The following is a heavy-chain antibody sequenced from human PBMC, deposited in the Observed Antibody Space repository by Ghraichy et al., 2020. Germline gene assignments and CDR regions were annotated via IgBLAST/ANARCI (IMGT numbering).Heavy chain of an antibody. CDR3: ASRDYDGIIYY. Sequence: SETLSLTCTVSGGSISSYYWSWIRQPPGKGLEWIGYIYYSGSTNYNPSLKSRVTISVDTSKNQFSLKLSSVTAADTAVYYCASRDYDGIIYYWGQGTLVTVSS. V-gene: IGHV4-59*01. J-gene: IGHJ4*02. CDR2: IYYSGST. D-gene: IGHD4-23*01. CDR1: GGSISSYY.